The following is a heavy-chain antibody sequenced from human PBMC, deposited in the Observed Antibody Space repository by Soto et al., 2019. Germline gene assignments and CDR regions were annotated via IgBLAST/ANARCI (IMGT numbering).Heavy chain of an antibody. Sequence: QITLNESGPTPVKPRQTLTLTCTFSGFSLTTSGVGVDWIRQSPGQAPECLALIYWDDDKSYSPSLKRRLTIIKDTAKNQVVLTMADLDPADTATYYCAHRVLRTVFGLVTTTAIYFDFCCQGTPVAVSS. D-gene: IGHD3-3*01. CDR3: AHRVLRTVFGLVTTTAIYFDF. CDR2: IYWDDDK. J-gene: IGHJ4*02. CDR1: GFSLTTSGVG. V-gene: IGHV2-5*02.